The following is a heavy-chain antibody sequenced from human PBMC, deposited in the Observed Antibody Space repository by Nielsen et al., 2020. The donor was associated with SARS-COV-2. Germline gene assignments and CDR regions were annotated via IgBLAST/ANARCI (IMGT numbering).Heavy chain of an antibody. CDR1: GYSFTSYW. D-gene: IGHD6-13*01. V-gene: IGHV5-10-1*01. CDR3: ARHLFSSSWYYFDY. CDR2: IDPSDSYT. Sequence: GESLKISCKGSGYSFTSYWISWVRQMPGKGLEWMGRIDPSDSYTNYSPSFQGHATISADKSISTAYLQWSSLKASDTAMYYCARHLFSSSWYYFDYWGQGTLVTVSS. J-gene: IGHJ4*02.